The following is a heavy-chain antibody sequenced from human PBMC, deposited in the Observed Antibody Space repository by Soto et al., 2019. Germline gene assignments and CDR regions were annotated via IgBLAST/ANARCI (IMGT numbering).Heavy chain of an antibody. CDR1: GFSIISHR. D-gene: IGHD2-8*01. J-gene: IGHJ6*02. V-gene: IGHV3-48*01. CDR3: AREGVGFYGMDV. Sequence: GGSLRLSCVASGFSIISHRMNWVRQAPGKGLEWVSDISSGSATIYYADSVRGRFTISRDNAKNSLYLQMRWLRAEDTAVYYCAREGVGFYGMDVWGQGTTVTVSS. CDR2: ISSGSATI.